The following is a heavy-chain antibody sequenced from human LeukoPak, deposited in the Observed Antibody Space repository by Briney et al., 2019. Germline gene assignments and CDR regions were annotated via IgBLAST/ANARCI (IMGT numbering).Heavy chain of an antibody. Sequence: SETLSLTCAVYGASFSDSYWSWIRQSPEKGPEWIGEINNSGSTSYNPSLNSRVIMSVDRSKNQFSLRLTSVTAADTAVYYCARGRYGPRLGNWGQGTLVTVSS. V-gene: IGHV4-34*01. D-gene: IGHD3-16*01. J-gene: IGHJ4*02. CDR3: ARGRYGPRLGN. CDR2: INNSGST. CDR1: GASFSDSY.